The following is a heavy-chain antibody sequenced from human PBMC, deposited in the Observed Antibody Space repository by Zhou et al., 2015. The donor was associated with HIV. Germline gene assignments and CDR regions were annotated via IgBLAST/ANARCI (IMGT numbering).Heavy chain of an antibody. J-gene: IGHJ2*01. Sequence: QVQLVQSGAEVKKPGSSVKVSCKASGGTFSSYAISWVRQAPGQGLEWMGGIIPIFGTANYAQKFQGRVTITADESTSTAYMELSSLRSEDTAVYYCARAGGDDYGDYAWYFDLWGRGTLVTVSS. CDR1: GGTFSSYA. V-gene: IGHV1-69*01. CDR2: IIPIFGTA. D-gene: IGHD4-17*01. CDR3: ARAGGDDYGDYAWYFDL.